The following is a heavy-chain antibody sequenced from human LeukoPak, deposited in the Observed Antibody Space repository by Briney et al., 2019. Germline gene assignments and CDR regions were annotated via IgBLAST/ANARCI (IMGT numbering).Heavy chain of an antibody. CDR3: ARAPGMGTLFDY. CDR1: GGSFSGYY. V-gene: IGHV4-34*01. D-gene: IGHD1-1*01. CDR2: INHSGST. J-gene: IGHJ4*02. Sequence: SETLSLTCAVYGGSFSGYYWSWIRQPPGKGLEWIGEINHSGSTNYNPSLKSRVTISVDTSKNQFSLKLSSVTAADTAVYYCARAPGMGTLFDYWGQGTLVTVSS.